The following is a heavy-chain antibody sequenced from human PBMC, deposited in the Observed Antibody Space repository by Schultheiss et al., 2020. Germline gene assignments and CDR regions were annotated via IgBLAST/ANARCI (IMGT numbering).Heavy chain of an antibody. CDR3: ARGNGDTGLDY. J-gene: IGHJ4*02. D-gene: IGHD4-17*01. Sequence: GESLKISCAASGFTFSSYAMSWVRQAPGKGLEWVSYISTRGTYIYYADSVKDRFTISRDNGKNSLYLQMNSLRAEDTAVYYCARGNGDTGLDYWGPGTLVTVSS. V-gene: IGHV3-21*01. CDR2: ISTRGTYI. CDR1: GFTFSSYA.